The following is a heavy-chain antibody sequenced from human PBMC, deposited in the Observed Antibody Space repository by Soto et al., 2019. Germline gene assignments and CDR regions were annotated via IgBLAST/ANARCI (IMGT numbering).Heavy chain of an antibody. CDR2: ISGSGGST. CDR3: AKPSLWFGELLYAFDI. CDR1: GFTFSSYA. Sequence: PGGSLRLSCAASGFTFSSYAMSWVRQAPGKGLEWVSAISGSGGSTYYADSVKGRFTISRDNSKNTLYLQMNSLRVEDTAVYYCAKPSLWFGELLYAFDIWGQGTMVTVSS. J-gene: IGHJ3*02. V-gene: IGHV3-23*01. D-gene: IGHD3-10*01.